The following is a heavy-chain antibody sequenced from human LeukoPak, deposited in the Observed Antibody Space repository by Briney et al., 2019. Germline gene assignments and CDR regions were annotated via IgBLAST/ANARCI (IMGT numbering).Heavy chain of an antibody. CDR2: IRQDGSEK. V-gene: IGHV3-7*01. CDR1: GFIFSSYW. Sequence: QTGGSLRLSCTASGFIFSSYWMTWVRQAPGKRLEWVANIRQDGSEKNFVDSVKGRFTISRDNAKNSLYLQMNTLTAEDTAVYYCARDPIDYWGQGTLVTVTS. CDR3: ARDPIDY. J-gene: IGHJ4*02.